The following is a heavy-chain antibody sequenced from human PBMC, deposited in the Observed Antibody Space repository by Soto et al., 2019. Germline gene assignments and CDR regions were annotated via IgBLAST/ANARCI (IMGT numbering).Heavy chain of an antibody. V-gene: IGHV1-69*01. D-gene: IGHD6-19*01. CDR1: GGTFSSYA. Sequence: QVQLVQSGAEVKKPGSSVKVSCKASGGTFSSYAISWVRQAPGQGPEWVGGIIPIFGTANYAQNFQGRVTITADESTSTASMQLSSLKSADTAVYYCASPSRAYSSGCRGMDGWGQGTPVTVS. CDR3: ASPSRAYSSGCRGMDG. J-gene: IGHJ6*02. CDR2: IIPIFGTA.